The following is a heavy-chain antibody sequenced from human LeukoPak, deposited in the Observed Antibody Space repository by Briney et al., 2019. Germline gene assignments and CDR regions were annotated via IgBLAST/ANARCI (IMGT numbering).Heavy chain of an antibody. CDR1: GFTFSTFD. J-gene: IGHJ4*02. V-gene: IGHV3-23*01. CDR3: ATYRQVLLPFES. CDR2: IFRSGGEI. D-gene: IGHD2-8*02. Sequence: GGSLRLSCAACGFTFSTFDMIGVRQPRGKALECVSSIFRSGGEIHYADSVRSRCTISRDNSKSTLSLQMNSLRAEDTAIYYCATYRQVLLPFESWGQGTLVTVSS.